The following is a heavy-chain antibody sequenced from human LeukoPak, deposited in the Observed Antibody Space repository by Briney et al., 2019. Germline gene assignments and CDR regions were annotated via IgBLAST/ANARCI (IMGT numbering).Heavy chain of an antibody. D-gene: IGHD6-13*01. CDR1: GYSFTSYW. CDR2: IYPGDSDT. V-gene: IGHV5-51*01. J-gene: IGHJ3*02. CDR3: AAKPSSSFDAFDI. Sequence: GESLKISCKGSGYSFTSYWIGWARQMPGKGLEWMGIIYPGDSDTRYSPSFQGQVTISADKSISTAYLQWSSLKASDTAMYYCAAKPSSSFDAFDIWGQGTMVTVSS.